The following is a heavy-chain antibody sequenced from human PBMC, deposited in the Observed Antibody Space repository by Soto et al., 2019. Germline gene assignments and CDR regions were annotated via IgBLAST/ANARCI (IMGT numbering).Heavy chain of an antibody. CDR3: AHYYYDSSGYYISVGAFDI. J-gene: IGHJ3*02. CDR1: GFTFSSYG. CDR2: IWYDGSNK. V-gene: IGHV3-33*01. Sequence: GGSLRLSCAASGFTFSSYGMHWVRQAPGKGLEWVAVIWYDGSNKYYADSVKGRFTISRDNSKNTLYLQMNSLRAEDTAVYYCAHYYYDSSGYYISVGAFDIWGQGTMVTVSS. D-gene: IGHD3-22*01.